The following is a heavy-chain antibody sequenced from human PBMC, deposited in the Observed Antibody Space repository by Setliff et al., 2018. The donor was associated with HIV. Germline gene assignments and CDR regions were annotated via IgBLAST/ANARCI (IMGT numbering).Heavy chain of an antibody. Sequence: SVKVSCKASEDTFSSFGISWVRQAPGQGLEWMGGIIPIFGTTNHAQKFQGRVTITADESTSTAYMVLSSLKSEDTAVYYCARGGAVELWFRYFDFWGQGTLVTVSS. CDR1: EDTFSSFG. CDR2: IIPIFGTT. J-gene: IGHJ4*02. V-gene: IGHV1-69*13. CDR3: ARGGAVELWFRYFDF. D-gene: IGHD3-16*02.